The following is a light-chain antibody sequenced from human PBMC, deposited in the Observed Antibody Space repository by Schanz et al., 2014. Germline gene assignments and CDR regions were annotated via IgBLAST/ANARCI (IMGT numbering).Light chain of an antibody. V-gene: IGKV1-39*01. Sequence: DIQMTQSPSSLSASVGDRITITCRASLSISNYLHWYQQKPGRAPKLLIYAASSLQSGVPSRFSGSGSGTDFTLTISSLQPEDFATYYCQQSYSTPWTFGQGTKVEIK. CDR2: AAS. J-gene: IGKJ1*01. CDR1: LSISNY. CDR3: QQSYSTPWT.